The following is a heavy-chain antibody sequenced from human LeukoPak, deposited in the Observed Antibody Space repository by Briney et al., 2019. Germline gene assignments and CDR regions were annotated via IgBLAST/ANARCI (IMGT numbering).Heavy chain of an antibody. CDR2: INPNSGGT. J-gene: IGHJ4*02. Sequence: ALVKVSCKASGYTFTGYYMHWVRQAPGQGLEWMGWINPNSGGTNYAQKFQGRVTMTRDTSISTAYMELSRLRSDDTAVYYCARSYGSGSYSDYWGQGTLVTVSS. CDR1: GYTFTGYY. CDR3: ARSYGSGSYSDY. V-gene: IGHV1-2*02. D-gene: IGHD3-10*01.